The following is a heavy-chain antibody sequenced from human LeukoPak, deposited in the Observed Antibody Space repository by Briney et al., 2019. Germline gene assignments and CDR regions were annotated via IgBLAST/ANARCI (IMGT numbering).Heavy chain of an antibody. D-gene: IGHD4-11*01. J-gene: IGHJ4*02. CDR1: GYTFTSYY. V-gene: IGHV1-46*01. CDR2: INPSGGST. CDR3: ARDFFPYSNYPSYFDY. Sequence: ASVKVSCKASGYTFTSYYMHWVRQAPGQGLEWMGIINPSGGSTSYAQKFQGRVTMTTDTSTSTAYMELRSLRSDDTAVYFCARDFFPYSNYPSYFDYWGQGTLVTVSS.